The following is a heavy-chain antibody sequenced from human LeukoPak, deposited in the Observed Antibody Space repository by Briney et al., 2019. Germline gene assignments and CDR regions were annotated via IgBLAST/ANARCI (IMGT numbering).Heavy chain of an antibody. D-gene: IGHD3-22*01. CDR1: GYSFTSYW. Sequence: GESLKISCKGSGYSFTSYWIGLVRQMPGKGLEWIGTIYPDDSDTRYSPSFQGQVTSSADKSISTAYLRWSSLKASDTGTYYCVRDVNEGSGYPSFDYWGQGTLVTVSS. CDR2: IYPDDSDT. CDR3: VRDVNEGSGYPSFDY. J-gene: IGHJ4*02. V-gene: IGHV5-51*01.